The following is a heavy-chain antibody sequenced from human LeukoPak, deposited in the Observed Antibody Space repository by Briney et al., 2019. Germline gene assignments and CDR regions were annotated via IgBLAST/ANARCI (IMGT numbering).Heavy chain of an antibody. CDR1: GGSISSGDYY. D-gene: IGHD4-11*01. CDR2: IYYSGST. V-gene: IGHV4-30-4*08. Sequence: KPSETQSLTCTVSGGSISSGDYYWSWIRQPPGKGLEWIGYIYYSGSTYYNPSLKSRVTISVDTSKNQFSLKLSSVTAADTAVYYCARTTVTNFNWFDPWGQGTLVTVSS. CDR3: ARTTVTNFNWFDP. J-gene: IGHJ5*02.